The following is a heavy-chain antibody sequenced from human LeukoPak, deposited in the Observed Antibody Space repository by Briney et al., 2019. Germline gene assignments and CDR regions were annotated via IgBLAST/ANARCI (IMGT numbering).Heavy chain of an antibody. CDR1: GGTFSSYA. V-gene: IGHV1-69*05. CDR2: IIPIFGTA. J-gene: IGHJ6*03. Sequence: GASVKVSCKASGGTFSSYAISWVRQAPGQGLEWMGGIIPIFGTANYAQKFQGRVTITTDESTSTAYMELSSLRSEDTAVYYCARNPIDYYGSGSYNYYYYYMDVWGKGTTVTVSS. D-gene: IGHD3-10*01. CDR3: ARNPIDYYGSGSYNYYYYYMDV.